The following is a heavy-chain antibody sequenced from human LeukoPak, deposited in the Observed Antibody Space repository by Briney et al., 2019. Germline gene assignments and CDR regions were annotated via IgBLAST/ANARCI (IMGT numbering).Heavy chain of an antibody. J-gene: IGHJ4*02. D-gene: IGHD3-10*01. CDR2: MNPNSGNT. V-gene: IGHV1-18*01. CDR1: GYTFTSYD. CDR3: ARDSHYYGSGSYYFY. Sequence: ASVNVSCKASGYTFTSYDINWVRQATGQGLEWMGWMNPNSGNTNYAQKLQGRVTMTTDTSTSTAYMELRSLRSDDTAVYYCARDSHYYGSGSYYFYRGQGTLVTASS.